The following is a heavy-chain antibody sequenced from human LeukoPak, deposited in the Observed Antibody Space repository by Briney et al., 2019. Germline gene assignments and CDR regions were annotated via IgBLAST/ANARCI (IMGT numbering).Heavy chain of an antibody. CDR3: AREYYDSSGHFDY. Sequence: GGSQRLSCAASGFTFSVYYMSWLRQAPGKGLEWVSYISSSGSTIYYADSVKGRFTISRDNAKNSLYLQMNSLRAEDTAVYYCAREYYDSSGHFDYWGQGTLVTVSS. D-gene: IGHD3-22*01. V-gene: IGHV3-11*04. CDR2: ISSSGSTI. CDR1: GFTFSVYY. J-gene: IGHJ4*02.